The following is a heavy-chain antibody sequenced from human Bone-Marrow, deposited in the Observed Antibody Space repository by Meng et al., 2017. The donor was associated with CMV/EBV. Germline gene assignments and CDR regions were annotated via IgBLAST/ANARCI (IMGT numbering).Heavy chain of an antibody. CDR3: ARDHDY. CDR1: GFTFSSYS. CDR2: ISSSSSTI. V-gene: IGHV3-48*04. Sequence: GESLKISCAASGFTFSSYSMNWVRQAPGKGLEWVSYISSSSSTIYYADSVKGRFTISRDNAKNSLYLQMNSLRAEDTAVYYCARDHDYWGQGTLVTFSS. J-gene: IGHJ4*02.